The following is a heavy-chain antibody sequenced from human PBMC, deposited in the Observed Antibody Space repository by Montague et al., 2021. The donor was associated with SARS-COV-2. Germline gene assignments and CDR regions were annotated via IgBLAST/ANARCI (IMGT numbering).Heavy chain of an antibody. Sequence: PALVKPTQTLTLTCTFSGFPLNSRGVGVGWIRQPPGKALECLAFIYWNDDKRSSPSLKTRLTVAKDTSKNQVVLTMTNMDPVDTATYYCAHKNSGWPIEFGYWGQGALDTVSS. D-gene: IGHD6-19*01. J-gene: IGHJ4*02. CDR3: AHKNSGWPIEFGY. V-gene: IGHV2-5*01. CDR1: GFPLNSRGVG. CDR2: IYWNDDK.